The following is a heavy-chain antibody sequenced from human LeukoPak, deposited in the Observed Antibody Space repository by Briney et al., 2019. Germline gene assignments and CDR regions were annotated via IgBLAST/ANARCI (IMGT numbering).Heavy chain of an antibody. CDR3: AREIGYCSGGSCYSGYYYYYGMDV. CDR1: GFTFSSYA. CDR2: ISGSGGST. V-gene: IGHV3-23*01. Sequence: GGSLRLSCAASGFTFSSYAMSWVRQAPGKGLEWVSAISGSGGSTYYADSVKGRFTISRDNAKNSVYLQMNSLRDEDTAVYYCAREIGYCSGGSCYSGYYYYYGMDVWGQGTTVTVSS. J-gene: IGHJ6*02. D-gene: IGHD2-15*01.